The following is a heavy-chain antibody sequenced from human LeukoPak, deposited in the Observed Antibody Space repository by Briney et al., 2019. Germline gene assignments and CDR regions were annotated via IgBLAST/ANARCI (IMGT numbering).Heavy chain of an antibody. J-gene: IGHJ6*02. Sequence: QTGGSLRLSCAASGFTVSSNYMSWVRQAPGKGLEWVSVIYSGGSTYYADSVKGRFTISRDNSKNTLYLQMNSLRAEDTAVYYCARDRRYFDLGYGRDVWGQGTTVTVSS. CDR2: IYSGGST. CDR3: ARDRRYFDLGYGRDV. D-gene: IGHD3-9*01. V-gene: IGHV3-66*01. CDR1: GFTVSSNY.